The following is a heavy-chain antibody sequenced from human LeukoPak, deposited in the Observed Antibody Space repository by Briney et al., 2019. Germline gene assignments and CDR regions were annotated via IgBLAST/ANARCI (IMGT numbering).Heavy chain of an antibody. J-gene: IGHJ4*02. CDR1: GFTFSDAW. CDR3: TAPGGAVFDY. Sequence: PGGSLRLSCAASGFTFSDAWMSWVRQAPGRGLEWVGRIKSKSDGGTTDYAAPVKDRFAISRDDSKNTLYLQMNSLKTDDTAVYYCTAPGGAVFDYWGQGTLVTVSS. D-gene: IGHD3-16*01. CDR2: IKSKSDGGTT. V-gene: IGHV3-15*01.